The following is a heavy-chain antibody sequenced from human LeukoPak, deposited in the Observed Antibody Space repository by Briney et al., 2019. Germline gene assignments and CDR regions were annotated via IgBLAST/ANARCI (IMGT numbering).Heavy chain of an antibody. CDR1: GGSLSSYY. J-gene: IGHJ3*02. Sequence: SETLSLTCTVSGGSLSSYYWSWLRQPPGKGLEWIGYIYYSGSTNYNPSLKSRVTISVDTSKNQFSLKLSSVTAADTAVYYCARARFGELWGAFDIWGQGTMVTVSS. V-gene: IGHV4-59*01. D-gene: IGHD3-10*01. CDR3: ARARFGELWGAFDI. CDR2: IYYSGST.